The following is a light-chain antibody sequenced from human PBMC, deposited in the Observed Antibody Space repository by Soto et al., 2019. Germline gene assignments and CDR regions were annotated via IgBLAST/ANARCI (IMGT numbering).Light chain of an antibody. CDR3: QQYYSTPFT. V-gene: IGKV4-1*01. CDR2: WAS. Sequence: DIVMTQSPDSLAVSLGERATINCKSSQSVLYSSNNKNYLAWYQQKPGQPPTLLIYWASTRESGVPDRFSGSGSGTDLSLTIRSLQAEDVAVYYCQQYYSTPFTFGPGTKVDIK. CDR1: QSVLYSSNNKNY. J-gene: IGKJ3*01.